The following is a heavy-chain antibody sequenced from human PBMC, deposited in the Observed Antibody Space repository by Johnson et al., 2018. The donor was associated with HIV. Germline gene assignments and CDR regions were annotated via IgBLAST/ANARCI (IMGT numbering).Heavy chain of an antibody. D-gene: IGHD1-7*01. CDR1: GFTFNSYA. CDR2: IRYDGSNK. CDR3: AKEDWNYLLGAFDI. Sequence: QMLLVESGGGVVQPGRSLRLSCAASGFTFNSYALHWVRQAPGKGLEWVAFIRYDGSNKYYADSVKGRFTISRYNSKNTLYLQMNSLRAEDTAVYYCAKEDWNYLLGAFDIWGQGTMVTVSS. V-gene: IGHV3-30*02. J-gene: IGHJ3*02.